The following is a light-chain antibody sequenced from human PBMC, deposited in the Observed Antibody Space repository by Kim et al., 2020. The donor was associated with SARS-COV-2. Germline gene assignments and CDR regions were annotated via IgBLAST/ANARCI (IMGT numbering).Light chain of an antibody. Sequence: QSALTQPASVSGSPGQSISISCTGGSSDIGAHDHVSWYQQHPGKAPQLMIFDVTHRPSGISNRFSGSKSGNTASLTISGLRADDEADYYCTSFTTSSTVLFGGGTKVTVL. CDR1: SSDIGAHDH. CDR3: TSFTTSSTVL. J-gene: IGLJ2*01. V-gene: IGLV2-14*03. CDR2: DVT.